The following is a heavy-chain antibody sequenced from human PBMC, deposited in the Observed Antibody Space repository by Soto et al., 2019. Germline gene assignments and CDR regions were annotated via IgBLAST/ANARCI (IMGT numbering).Heavy chain of an antibody. V-gene: IGHV3-30-3*01. CDR1: GFTFSSYA. CDR2: ISYDGSNK. Sequence: QVQLVESGGGVVQPGRSLRLSCAASGFTFSSYAMNWVRQAPGKGLEWVAVISYDGSNKYYADSVKGRFTISRDNSKNTLYLQMNSLRAEDTAVYYCARGFGVVTKINDYWGQGTLVTVSS. D-gene: IGHD3-3*01. CDR3: ARGFGVVTKINDY. J-gene: IGHJ4*02.